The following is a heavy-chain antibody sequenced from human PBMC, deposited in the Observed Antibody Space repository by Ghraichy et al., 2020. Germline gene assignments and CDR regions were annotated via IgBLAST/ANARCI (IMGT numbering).Heavy chain of an antibody. CDR2: INRDGSTT. J-gene: IGHJ5*02. V-gene: IGHV3-74*01. CDR3: VADSPWLPDSSGRTGWFDP. D-gene: IGHD3-22*01. CDR1: GIAFSRYW. Sequence: GESLNISCAASGIAFSRYWFHWVRQAPGKGLVWVSRINRDGSTTNYADSVKGRFTISRDDAKNTLYLQMSSLRAEDTAVYYCVADSPWLPDSSGRTGWFDPWGQGTLVTVSS.